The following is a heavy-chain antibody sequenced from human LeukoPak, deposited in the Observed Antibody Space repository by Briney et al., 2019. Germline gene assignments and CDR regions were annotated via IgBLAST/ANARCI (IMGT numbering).Heavy chain of an antibody. J-gene: IGHJ1*01. CDR1: GFTFSSYS. D-gene: IGHD3-22*01. V-gene: IGHV3-21*01. Sequence: PGGSLRLSCAASGFTFSSYSMNWVRQAPGKGLEWVSSISSSSSYIYYADSVKGRFTISRDNAKNSLYLQMNSLRAEDTAVYYCAKHESGSHYYDSNGPFQHWGQGTLVTVSS. CDR3: AKHESGSHYYDSNGPFQH. CDR2: ISSSSSYI.